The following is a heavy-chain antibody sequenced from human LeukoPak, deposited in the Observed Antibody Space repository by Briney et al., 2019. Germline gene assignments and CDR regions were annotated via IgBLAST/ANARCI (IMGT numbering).Heavy chain of an antibody. CDR3: ARAPGYGAAYYFDY. CDR2: VSYDGSYK. V-gene: IGHV3-30*04. D-gene: IGHD1-1*01. CDR1: GFTFSNFA. Sequence: SGGSLRLSCAATGFTFSNFAMHWVRQAPGKGLEWVAVVSYDGSYKCYADSVKGRFTISRDNSKNTLYLQMNSLRAEDTAVYYCARAPGYGAAYYFDYWGQGTLVTVSS. J-gene: IGHJ4*02.